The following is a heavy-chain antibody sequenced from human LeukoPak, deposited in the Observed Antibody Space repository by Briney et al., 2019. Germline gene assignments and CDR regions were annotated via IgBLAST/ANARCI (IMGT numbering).Heavy chain of an antibody. D-gene: IGHD3-22*01. CDR1: GYTFTGYY. Sequence: GASVKVSCKASGYTFTGYYMHWVRQAPGQGLEWMGWINPNSGGTNYAQKFQGRVTMTRDTSISTAYMELSRLRSDDTAVYYCARDLHDYYDSSGYYPRWGQGTLVTVSS. V-gene: IGHV1-2*02. CDR3: ARDLHDYYDSSGYYPR. J-gene: IGHJ4*02. CDR2: INPNSGGT.